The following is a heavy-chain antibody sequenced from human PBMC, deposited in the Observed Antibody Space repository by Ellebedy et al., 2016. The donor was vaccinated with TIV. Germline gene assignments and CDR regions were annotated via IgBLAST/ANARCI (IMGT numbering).Heavy chain of an antibody. D-gene: IGHD3-22*01. CDR1: GFTFSSYG. CDR3: ARDVSSSGYRIFDY. Sequence: PGGSLRLSCAASGFTFSSYGMHWVRQAPGKGLEWVAVIWNDGSNKYYADSVKGRFTISRDNSKKTLYLQMNSLRAEDTAVYYCARDVSSSGYRIFDYWGQGTLVTVSS. V-gene: IGHV3-33*01. CDR2: IWNDGSNK. J-gene: IGHJ4*02.